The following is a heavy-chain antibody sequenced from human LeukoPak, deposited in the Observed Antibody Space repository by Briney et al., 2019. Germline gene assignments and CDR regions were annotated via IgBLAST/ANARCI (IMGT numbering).Heavy chain of an antibody. CDR3: ARGIAVAGDAFDI. J-gene: IGHJ3*02. V-gene: IGHV3-33*01. D-gene: IGHD6-19*01. Sequence: TGGSLRLSCAASGFTFSNYGMHWVRQAPGKGLEWVAVIWFGGSNKYYADSVKGRFTISRDNSKNTLYLQMNSLGAEDTAVYYCARGIAVAGDAFDIWGQGTMVTVSS. CDR2: IWFGGSNK. CDR1: GFTFSNYG.